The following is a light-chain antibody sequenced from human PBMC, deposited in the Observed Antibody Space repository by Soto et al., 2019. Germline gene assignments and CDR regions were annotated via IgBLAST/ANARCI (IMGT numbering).Light chain of an antibody. Sequence: QSVLTQPASVSGSPGQSITIPCTGTSSDVGGYNYVSWYQQHPGKAPKLIIYDVSNRPSGVSNRFSGSKSGNTASLTISGLQAEDEADYYCSSYTSSRTYVFGTGTKLTVL. CDR1: SSDVGGYNY. CDR3: SSYTSSRTYV. CDR2: DVS. J-gene: IGLJ1*01. V-gene: IGLV2-14*01.